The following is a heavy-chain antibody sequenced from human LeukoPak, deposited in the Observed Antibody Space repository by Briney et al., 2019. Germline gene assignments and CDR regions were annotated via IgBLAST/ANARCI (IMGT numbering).Heavy chain of an antibody. J-gene: IGHJ4*02. CDR3: ARERWERGAPDY. CDR1: GFTFSSYA. D-gene: IGHD1-26*01. Sequence: GGSLRLSCAASGFTFSSYAMHWVRQVPGKGLEWVAVISYDGSNKYYADSVKGRFTISRDNSKNTLYLQMNSLRAEDTAVYYCARERWERGAPDYWGQGTLVTVSS. CDR2: ISYDGSNK. V-gene: IGHV3-30-3*01.